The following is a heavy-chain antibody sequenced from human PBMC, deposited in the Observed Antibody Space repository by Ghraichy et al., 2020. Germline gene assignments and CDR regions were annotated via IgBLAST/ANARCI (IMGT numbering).Heavy chain of an antibody. CDR1: GGSINNRAYY. CDR3: VRGGSGDYNIMTGSYYYALDV. Sequence: LRLSCTVSGGSINNRAYYWNWIRQHPEKGLECIGYISYSGSTYYNPSLKSRLTISLDSSKNQFSLRLSSATAADTAVYYCVRGGSGDYNIMTGSYYYALDVWGRGTTVTVSS. D-gene: IGHD3-9*01. V-gene: IGHV4-31*03. J-gene: IGHJ6*02. CDR2: ISYSGST.